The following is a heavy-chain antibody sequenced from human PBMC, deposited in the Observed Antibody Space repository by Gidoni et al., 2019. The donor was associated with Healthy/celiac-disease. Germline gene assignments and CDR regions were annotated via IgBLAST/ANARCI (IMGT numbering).Heavy chain of an antibody. V-gene: IGHV3-13*05. CDR3: ARARGKATDDAFDI. CDR1: GFTFSSYY. J-gene: IGHJ3*02. D-gene: IGHD1-26*01. Sequence: EVQLVESGGGLVQHGGSLGLSCAASGFTFSSYYMHWVRQATGKGLEWVSAIGTAGDPYYPGSVKGRFTISRENAKNSLYLQMNSLRAGDTAVYYCARARGKATDDAFDIWGQGTMVTVSS. CDR2: IGTAGDP.